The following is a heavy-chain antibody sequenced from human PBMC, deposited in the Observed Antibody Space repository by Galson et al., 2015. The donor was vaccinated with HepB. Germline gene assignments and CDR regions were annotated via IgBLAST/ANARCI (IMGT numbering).Heavy chain of an antibody. CDR2: ISYDGSNK. V-gene: IGHV3-30*04. CDR1: GFTFSSYT. Sequence: SLRLSCAASGFTFSSYTMHWVRQAPGKGLEWVAVISYDGSNKYYADSVKGRFTISRDNSKNTLYLQMNSLRAEDTAVYYCARRSVAGTRRGVPEYFQHWGQGTLVTVSS. J-gene: IGHJ1*01. CDR3: ARRSVAGTRRGVPEYFQH. D-gene: IGHD6-19*01.